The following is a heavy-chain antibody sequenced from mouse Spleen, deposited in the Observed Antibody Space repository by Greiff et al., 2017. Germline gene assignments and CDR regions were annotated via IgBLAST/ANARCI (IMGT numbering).Heavy chain of an antibody. CDR2: INPNNGGT. CDR1: GYTFTDYN. D-gene: IGHD1-2*01. V-gene: IGHV1-22*01. Sequence: EVQLQQSGPELVKPGASVKMSCKASGYTFTDYNMHWVKQSHGKSLEWIGYINPNNGGTSYNQKFKGKATLTVNKSSSTAYMELRSLTSEDSAVYYCTTQFITTAEYYFDYWGQGTTLTVSS. J-gene: IGHJ2*01. CDR3: TTQFITTAEYYFDY.